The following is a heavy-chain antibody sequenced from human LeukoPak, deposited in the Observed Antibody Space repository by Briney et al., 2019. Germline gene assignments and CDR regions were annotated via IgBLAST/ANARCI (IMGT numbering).Heavy chain of an antibody. CDR2: IYHSGST. Sequence: SETLSLTCTVSGYSISSGYYWGWIRQPPGKGLEWIGSIYHSGSTYYNPSLKSRVTISVDTSKNQFSLKLNSVTAADTAVYYCARSSTLYGHFDYWGQGSLVTVSS. CDR1: GYSISSGYY. V-gene: IGHV4-38-2*02. CDR3: ARSSTLYGHFDY. J-gene: IGHJ4*02. D-gene: IGHD3-10*01.